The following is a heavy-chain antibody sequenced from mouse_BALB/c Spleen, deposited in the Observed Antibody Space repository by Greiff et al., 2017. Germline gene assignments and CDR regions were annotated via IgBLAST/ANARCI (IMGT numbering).Heavy chain of an antibody. J-gene: IGHJ1*03. CDR1: GFTFSSFG. Sequence: EVKLVESGGGLVQPGGSRKLSCAASGFTFSSFGMHWVRQAPEKGLEWVAYISSGSSTIYYADTVKGRFTISRDNPKNTLFLQMTSLRSEDTAMYYCARSEDGPSLSYWYVDVWGTGTRVTVSS. D-gene: IGHD2-3*01. CDR3: ARSEDGPSLSYWYVDV. CDR2: ISSGSSTI. V-gene: IGHV5-17*02.